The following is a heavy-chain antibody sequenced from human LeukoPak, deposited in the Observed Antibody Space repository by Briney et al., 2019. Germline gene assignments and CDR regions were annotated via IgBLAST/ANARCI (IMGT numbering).Heavy chain of an antibody. Sequence: PGGSLRLSCAASGFTFSSYAMHWVRQAAGKGLGWVAVISYDGSNNYYADSVKGRFTISRDNSKNTLYLQMNSLRAEDTAVYYCARATGYDFWSGPGYWGQGTLVTVSS. V-gene: IGHV3-30-3*01. J-gene: IGHJ4*02. CDR1: GFTFSSYA. D-gene: IGHD3-3*01. CDR3: ARATGYDFWSGPGY. CDR2: ISYDGSNN.